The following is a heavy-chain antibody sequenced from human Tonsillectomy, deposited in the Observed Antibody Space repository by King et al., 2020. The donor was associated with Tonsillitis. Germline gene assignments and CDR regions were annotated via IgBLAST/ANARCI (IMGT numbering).Heavy chain of an antibody. CDR2: MNPNSGNT. Sequence: VQLVESGAEVKKPGASVKVSCKASGYTFTSYDINWVRQATGQGLEWMGWMNPNSGNTGYAQKFQGRVTMTRNTSISTAYMKLSSLRSEDTAVYYCARGDFGYYDSSGYYWYFDLWGRGTLVTVSS. D-gene: IGHD3-22*01. CDR1: GYTFTSYD. J-gene: IGHJ2*01. V-gene: IGHV1-8*02. CDR3: ARGDFGYYDSSGYYWYFDL.